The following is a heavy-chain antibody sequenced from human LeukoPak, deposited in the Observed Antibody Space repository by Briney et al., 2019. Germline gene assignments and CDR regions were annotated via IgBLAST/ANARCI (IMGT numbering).Heavy chain of an antibody. Sequence: QPGGSLRLSCTASGFTFGDYAMSWFRQAPGKGLEWVGFIRSKAYGGTTEYAASVKGRFTISRDDSKSIAYLQMNSLKTEDTAVYYCAITRPGNWFDPWGQGTLVTVSS. CDR3: AITRPGNWFDP. CDR2: IRSKAYGGTT. J-gene: IGHJ5*02. V-gene: IGHV3-49*03. CDR1: GFTFGDYA.